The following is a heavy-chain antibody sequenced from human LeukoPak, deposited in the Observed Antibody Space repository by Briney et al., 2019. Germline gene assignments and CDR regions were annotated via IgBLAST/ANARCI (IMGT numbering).Heavy chain of an antibody. CDR1: GGSISSSNYY. V-gene: IGHV4-39*07. CDR3: SCESTSYNAFDI. Sequence: SETLSLTCTVSGGSISSSNYYWGWIRQPPGKGLEWIGNIYYSGSTYYNPSFKSRLTISVDTSKNQFSLKLSSVTAADTAVYYCSCESTSYNAFDIWGQGTMVTVSS. D-gene: IGHD2-2*01. CDR2: IYYSGST. J-gene: IGHJ3*02.